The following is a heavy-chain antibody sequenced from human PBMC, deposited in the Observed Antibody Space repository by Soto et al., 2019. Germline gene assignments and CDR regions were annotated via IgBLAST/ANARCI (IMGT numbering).Heavy chain of an antibody. CDR1: GGSISSGVYY. CDR2: IYYSGST. V-gene: IGHV4-31*03. J-gene: IGHJ6*03. CDR3: ARGVGSGAYYYYYLDV. Sequence: SETLSLTCTVSGGSISSGVYYWSWIRQHPGKGLEWIGYIYYSGSTYYNPSLKSRVTISVDTSKNQFSLKLSSVTAADTAVYYCARGVGSGAYYYYYLDVWGKGTTVTVSS. D-gene: IGHD3-10*01.